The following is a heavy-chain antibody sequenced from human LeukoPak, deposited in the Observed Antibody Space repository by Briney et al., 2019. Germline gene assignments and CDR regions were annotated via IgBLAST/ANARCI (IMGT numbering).Heavy chain of an antibody. CDR3: ARDLISGYCSGGSCYSGPDDAFDI. D-gene: IGHD2-15*01. V-gene: IGHV4-61*02. J-gene: IGHJ3*02. Sequence: PSQTLSLTCTVSGGSISSGSYYWSWIRQPAGKGLEWIGRIYTSGSTNYNPSLKSRVTISVDTPKNQFSLKLSSVTAADTAVYYCARDLISGYCSGGSCYSGPDDAFDIWGQGTMVTVSS. CDR1: GGSISSGSYY. CDR2: IYTSGST.